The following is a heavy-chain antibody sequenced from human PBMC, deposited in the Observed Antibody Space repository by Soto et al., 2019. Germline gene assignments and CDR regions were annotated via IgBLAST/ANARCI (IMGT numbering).Heavy chain of an antibody. CDR1: GFTFSSYA. V-gene: IGHV3-30-3*01. J-gene: IGHJ4*02. D-gene: IGHD3-22*01. Sequence: QVQLVESGGGVVQHGRSLRLSCAASGFTFSSYAMHWVRQAPGKGLEWVAVISYDGSNKYYADSVKGRFTISRDNSKNTLYLQMNSLRAEDTAVYYCAREVVSLDYWGQGTLVTVSS. CDR2: ISYDGSNK. CDR3: AREVVSLDY.